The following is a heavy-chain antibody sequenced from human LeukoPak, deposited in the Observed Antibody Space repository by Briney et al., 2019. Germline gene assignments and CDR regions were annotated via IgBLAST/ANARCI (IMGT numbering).Heavy chain of an antibody. CDR2: VWDDGSNK. V-gene: IGHV3-33*01. J-gene: IGHJ3*01. Sequence: GGSLRLSCAASGFTFSNYVMDWVRQAPGKGLEWVAVVWDDGSNKHYADSGKGRFAISRDHSKNTLFLQMNSLRAEDTAVYYCARGGLRHFDRSPFEVWGQGTMVTVSS. D-gene: IGHD3-9*01. CDR3: ARGGLRHFDRSPFEV. CDR1: GFTFSNYV.